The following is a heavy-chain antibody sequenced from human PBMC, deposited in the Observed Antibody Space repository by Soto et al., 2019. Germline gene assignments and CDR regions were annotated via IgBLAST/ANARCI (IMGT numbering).Heavy chain of an antibody. CDR3: ATVTPIAVAGTASP. V-gene: IGHV3-23*01. CDR2: ISGSGGST. D-gene: IGHD6-19*01. Sequence: GGSLRLSCAASGFTFSSYAMSWVRQAPGKGLEWVSAISGSGGSTYYADSVKGRFTISRDNSKNTLYLQMNSLRAEDTAVYYCATVTPIAVAGTASPWDQGTLVTVS. CDR1: GFTFSSYA. J-gene: IGHJ5*02.